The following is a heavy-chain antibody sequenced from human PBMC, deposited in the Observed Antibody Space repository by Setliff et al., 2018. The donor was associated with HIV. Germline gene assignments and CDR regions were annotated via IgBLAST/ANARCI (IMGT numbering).Heavy chain of an antibody. V-gene: IGHV4-38-2*02. J-gene: IGHJ4*02. CDR1: GYSISTAYY. Sequence: SETLSLTCAVSGYSISTAYYWAWIRQPPGKGLEWIGGVHHSGSTHYNPSLRSRVTMSIDTSKNQFSLKVRSVSAADTAVYYCARDPPGYGDSNDYWGQGMLVTVSS. D-gene: IGHD4-17*01. CDR2: VHHSGST. CDR3: ARDPPGYGDSNDY.